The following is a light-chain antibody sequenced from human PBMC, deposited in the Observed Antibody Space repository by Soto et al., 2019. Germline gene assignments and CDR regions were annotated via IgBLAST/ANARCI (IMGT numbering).Light chain of an antibody. Sequence: EIVMTQSPATLSVSPGERATLSCRASQSVSSNLAWFQQRPGQTPRLLIYDASTRAPGIPARSSGRGSGADFTLTISSLEPEDFAVYYCQQRSDSITFGQGTRLEIK. CDR3: QQRSDSIT. CDR2: DAS. CDR1: QSVSSN. J-gene: IGKJ5*01. V-gene: IGKV3-11*01.